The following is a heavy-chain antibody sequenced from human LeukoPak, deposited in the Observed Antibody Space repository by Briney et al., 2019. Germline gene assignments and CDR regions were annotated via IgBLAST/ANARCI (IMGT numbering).Heavy chain of an antibody. CDR1: GYTFTGYY. CDR3: ARDYCGGDCFPDY. J-gene: IGHJ4*02. D-gene: IGHD2-21*02. CDR2: INPNSGDT. V-gene: IGHV1-2*06. Sequence: GASVKVSCKASGYTFTGYYVHWVRQAPGQGLEWMVRINPNSGDTNYAQKFQGRVTMTRDTSISTAYMELSRLRSDDTAVYYCARDYCGGDCFPDYWGQGTLVTVSS.